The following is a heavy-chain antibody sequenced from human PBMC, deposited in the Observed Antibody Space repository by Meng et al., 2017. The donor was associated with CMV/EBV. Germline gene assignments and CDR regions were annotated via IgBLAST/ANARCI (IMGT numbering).Heavy chain of an antibody. CDR3: ARDAYHYDFWSDRTSIDY. CDR2: ISSSSSYI. V-gene: IGHV3-21*01. Sequence: FTCSSYSMNWVRQAPGKGLECVSSISSSSSYIYYADSVKGRFTISRDNAKNSLYLQMNSLRAEDTAVYYCARDAYHYDFWSDRTSIDYWGQGTLVTVSS. D-gene: IGHD3-3*01. J-gene: IGHJ4*02. CDR1: FTCSSYS.